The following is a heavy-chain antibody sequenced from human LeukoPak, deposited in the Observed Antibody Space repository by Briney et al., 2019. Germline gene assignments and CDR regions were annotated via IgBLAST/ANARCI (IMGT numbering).Heavy chain of an antibody. CDR3: ARSSQGILTGYPKTD. CDR1: VGTFRSYA. Sequence: GASVKVSCKASVGTFRSYAISWVRQAPGQGLEWMGWINTNTGNPTYAQGFTGRFVFSLNTSVSTAYLQNRSLKAEDTAVYYCARSSQGILTGYPKTDWGQGTLVTVSS. V-gene: IGHV7-4-1*02. CDR2: INTNTGNP. D-gene: IGHD3-9*01. J-gene: IGHJ4*02.